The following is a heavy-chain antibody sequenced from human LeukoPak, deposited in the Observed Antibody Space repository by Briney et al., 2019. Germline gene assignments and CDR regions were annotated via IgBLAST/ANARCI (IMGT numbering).Heavy chain of an antibody. CDR1: GGSISSYY. V-gene: IGHV4-59*12. CDR2: IYYSGST. D-gene: IGHD3-22*01. Sequence: PSETLSLTCTVSGGSISSYYWSWIRQPPGKGLEWIGYIYYSGSTNYNPSLKSRLTISIDTSKNQFSLKLSSVTAADTAVYYCAREDPDYYDSSGYCFGYWGQGTLVTVSS. CDR3: AREDPDYYDSSGYCFGY. J-gene: IGHJ4*02.